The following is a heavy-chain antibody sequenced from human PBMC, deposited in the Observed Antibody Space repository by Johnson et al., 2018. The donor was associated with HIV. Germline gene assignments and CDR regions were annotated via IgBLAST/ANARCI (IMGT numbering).Heavy chain of an antibody. J-gene: IGHJ3*02. CDR2: IYSGGST. CDR1: GFTVSSNY. D-gene: IGHD6-6*01. CDR3: ARASSIAARGADAFDI. V-gene: IGHV3-66*02. Sequence: VQLVESGGGLVQPGGSLRLSCAASGFTVSSNYMSWVRQAPGKGLEWVSVIYSGGSTYYAASVKARFTISRDNSKNTLYLQMNSLRAEDTAVYYCARASSIAARGADAFDIWGQGTMVTVSS.